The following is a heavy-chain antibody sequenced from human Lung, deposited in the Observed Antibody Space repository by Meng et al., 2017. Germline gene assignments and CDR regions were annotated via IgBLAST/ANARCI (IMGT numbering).Heavy chain of an antibody. CDR1: GYSFTNYA. CDR3: ARGRHCSSTTCYLSDS. Sequence: QVHLVQSGAEVRKPGASAKVSCTASGYSFTNYAINWVRQAPGKGLEWMGWTSTYNSNRNYAQSLQGRVTMTTDTSTTTAYMELRSLTFDDTAVYYCARGRHCSSTTCYLSDSWGQGTLVTVS. V-gene: IGHV1-18*01. CDR2: TSTYNSNR. D-gene: IGHD2-2*01. J-gene: IGHJ4*02.